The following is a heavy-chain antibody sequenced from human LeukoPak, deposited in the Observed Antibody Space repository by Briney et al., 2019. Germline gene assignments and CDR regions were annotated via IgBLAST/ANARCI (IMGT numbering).Heavy chain of an antibody. J-gene: IGHJ5*02. V-gene: IGHV3-7*01. CDR2: IKQDGSEK. Sequence: PGGSLRLSCAASGFTFSSYWMSWVRQAPGKGLEWVANIKQDGSEKYYVDSVKGRFTISRDNAKKPLYLQMSSLRAEDTAVYYCARDAEVGTLFGVLSRYNWFDPWGQGALVTVSS. CDR1: GFTFSSYW. CDR3: ARDAEVGTLFGVLSRYNWFDP. D-gene: IGHD3-3*01.